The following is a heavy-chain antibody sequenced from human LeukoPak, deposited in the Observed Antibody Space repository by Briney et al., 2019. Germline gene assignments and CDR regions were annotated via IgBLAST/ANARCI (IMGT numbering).Heavy chain of an antibody. D-gene: IGHD3-10*01. CDR3: ARHGRGYYGSGSPLNVDY. Sequence: SETLSLICSVSGGSICSSTYYWGWIRQPPGKGLEWIGSIYYSGSTDYNPSLKSRVTISVDTSKNQFSLELSSVTAADTAVYYCARHGRGYYGSGSPLNVDYWGQGTLVTVSS. V-gene: IGHV4-39*01. CDR1: GGSICSSTYY. J-gene: IGHJ4*02. CDR2: IYYSGST.